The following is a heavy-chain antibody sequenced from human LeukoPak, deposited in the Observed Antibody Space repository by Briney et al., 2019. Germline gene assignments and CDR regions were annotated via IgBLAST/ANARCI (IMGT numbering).Heavy chain of an antibody. D-gene: IGHD5-18*01. J-gene: IGHJ4*02. CDR2: ISGGGGTI. CDR3: VRDQSIKSYSSGVFDY. V-gene: IGHV3-48*03. Sequence: PGGSLRLSCAASGFTFSSYEMNWVRQAPGKGLEWISYISGGGGTIHYADSVKGRFTVSRDNAKKSLYLQVNSLRAEDTAVYYCVRDQSIKSYSSGVFDYWGQGTLVTVSS. CDR1: GFTFSSYE.